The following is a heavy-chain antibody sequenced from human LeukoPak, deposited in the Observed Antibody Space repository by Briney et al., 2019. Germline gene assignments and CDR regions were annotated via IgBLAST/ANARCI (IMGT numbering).Heavy chain of an antibody. V-gene: IGHV3-30-3*01. D-gene: IGHD2-15*01. J-gene: IGHJ5*02. CDR1: GLTFGSFV. Sequence: GGSLGLSCAASGLTFGSFVMHWVGQVPGKGLEWGAVISYDGNNKHYADSVKGRFTISRDNSKKTLYLQMNSLRPEDTAVYYCARDTKGFCSGGSCYPHWFDPWGQGTLVTVSS. CDR2: ISYDGNNK. CDR3: ARDTKGFCSGGSCYPHWFDP.